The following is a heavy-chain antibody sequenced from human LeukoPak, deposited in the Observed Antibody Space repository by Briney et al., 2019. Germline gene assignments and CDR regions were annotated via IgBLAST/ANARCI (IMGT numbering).Heavy chain of an antibody. CDR3: ARDEYYYDSSGYFNDY. Sequence: ASVKVSCKASGYTFTSYGISWVRQAPGQGLEWMGWTSAYNGNTNYAQKLQGRVTMTTDTSTSTAYMELRSLRSDDTAVYYCARDEYYYDSSGYFNDYWGQGTLVTVSS. CDR2: TSAYNGNT. V-gene: IGHV1-18*01. D-gene: IGHD3-22*01. J-gene: IGHJ4*02. CDR1: GYTFTSYG.